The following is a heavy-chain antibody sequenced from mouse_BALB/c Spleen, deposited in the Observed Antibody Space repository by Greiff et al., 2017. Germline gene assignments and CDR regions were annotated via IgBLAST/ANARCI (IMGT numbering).Heavy chain of an antibody. CDR1: GFTFSSYG. CDR2: ISSGGSYT. J-gene: IGHJ2*01. CDR3: ASGWLADLGRGKDYVDY. Sequence: EVMLVESGGDLVKPGGSLKLSCAASGFTFSSYGMSWVRQTPDKRLEWVATISSGGSYTYYPDRVKGRFTISIDNAKNTLYLQMSSLKSDDTAMYYCASGWLADLGRGKDYVDYGGQGTTLTVSS. D-gene: IGHD4-1*01. V-gene: IGHV5-6*01.